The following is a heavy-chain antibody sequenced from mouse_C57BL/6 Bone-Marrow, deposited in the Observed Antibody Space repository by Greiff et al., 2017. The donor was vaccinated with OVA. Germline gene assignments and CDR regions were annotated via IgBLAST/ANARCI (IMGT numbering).Heavy chain of an antibody. D-gene: IGHD1-1*01. Sequence: QVQLQQSGAELVRPGASVTLSCKASGYTFTDYEMHWVKQTPVHGLEWIGAIDPETGGTAYNQKFKGQAILTADKPSSTAYMELRNRTSEDSAVYYCTRPLRYAMDYWGQGTSVTVSA. CDR1: GYTFTDYE. CDR2: IDPETGGT. J-gene: IGHJ4*01. V-gene: IGHV1-15*01. CDR3: TRPLRYAMDY.